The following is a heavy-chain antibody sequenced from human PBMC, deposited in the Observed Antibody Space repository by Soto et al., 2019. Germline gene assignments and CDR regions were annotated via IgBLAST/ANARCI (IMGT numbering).Heavy chain of an antibody. D-gene: IGHD1-7*01. CDR3: ARETGTTGRSDY. Sequence: SETLSLTCAVSGDSISSTNWWSWIRQPPGKGLEWIGYIHYSGSTNYNPSLKSRLTISLDMSKNQFSLKLSSVTAADTAVYYCARETGTTGRSDYWGQGTLVTVSS. V-gene: IGHV4-28*03. CDR1: GDSISSTNW. J-gene: IGHJ4*02. CDR2: IHYSGST.